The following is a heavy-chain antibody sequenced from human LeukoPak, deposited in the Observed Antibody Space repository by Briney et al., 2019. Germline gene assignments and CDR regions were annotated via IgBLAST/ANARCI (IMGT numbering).Heavy chain of an antibody. J-gene: IGHJ2*01. D-gene: IGHD6-19*01. CDR3: ARHDEGSGWYRSYIDL. CDR2: ISTSGST. CDR1: GGSINSDGYY. V-gene: IGHV4-61*08. Sequence: SETLSLTCTVSGGSINSDGYYWSWIRQPPGKGLEWIGYISTSGSTDYSPSLKSRVTISVDRSKNQCSLNLSSVTAADTAVYYCARHDEGSGWYRSYIDLWGRGTLVIVSS.